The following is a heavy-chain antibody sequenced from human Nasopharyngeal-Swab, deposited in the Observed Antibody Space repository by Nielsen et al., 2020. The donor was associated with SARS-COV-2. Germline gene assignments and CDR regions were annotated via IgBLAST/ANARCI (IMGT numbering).Heavy chain of an antibody. J-gene: IGHJ4*02. Sequence: VRQAPGKGLEWMGIIYPGDSETKYSPSFQGQVTISADKSISTAYLQWSSLKASDTAMYYCARPVDTAMVTLGYWGQGTLVTVSS. V-gene: IGHV5-51*01. CDR3: ARPVDTAMVTLGY. D-gene: IGHD5-18*01. CDR2: IYPGDSET.